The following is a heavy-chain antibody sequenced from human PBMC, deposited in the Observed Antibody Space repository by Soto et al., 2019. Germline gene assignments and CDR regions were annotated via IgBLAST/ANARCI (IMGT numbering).Heavy chain of an antibody. CDR3: ARQGFGATHGLVDV. CDR1: SDSTSHYY. V-gene: IGHV4-59*08. CDR2: MHYNGYT. D-gene: IGHD3-10*01. Sequence: SETRSLPCTVSSDSTSHYYRILCRQPPGKGLEWIGYMHYNGYTSYNPSLRSRVTISVDTSKNQFSLKLTSVTVADTALYYCARQGFGATHGLVDVWGQGTTVTVSS. J-gene: IGHJ6*02.